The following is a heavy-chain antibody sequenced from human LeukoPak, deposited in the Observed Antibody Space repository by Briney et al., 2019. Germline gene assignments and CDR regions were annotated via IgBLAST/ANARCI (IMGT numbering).Heavy chain of an antibody. J-gene: IGHJ4*02. CDR1: GYTFSNYG. CDR3: AKDDAGLPDY. V-gene: IGHV3-30*18. CDR2: ISYDGSKV. D-gene: IGHD2-15*01. Sequence: PGRSLRLSCTASGYTFSNYGMHWVRQGPGKGLEWVAVISYDGSKVFYGDFVKGRFTISRDDSRDTVYLQMHSLRVEDMAVYYCAKDDAGLPDYWGQGTLVTVSS.